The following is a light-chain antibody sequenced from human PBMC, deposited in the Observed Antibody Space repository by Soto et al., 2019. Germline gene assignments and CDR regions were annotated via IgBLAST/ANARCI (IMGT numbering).Light chain of an antibody. CDR1: SGHSSYI. J-gene: IGLJ3*02. Sequence: QSVLTQSSSASASLGSSVKLTCTLSSGHSSYIIAWHQQQPGKAPRYLMKLEGSGSYNKGSGVPDRFSGSSSGADRYLTISYLQFEDEADYYCETWDSNTPVFGGGTKLTVL. CDR3: ETWDSNTPV. V-gene: IGLV4-60*02. CDR2: LEGSGSY.